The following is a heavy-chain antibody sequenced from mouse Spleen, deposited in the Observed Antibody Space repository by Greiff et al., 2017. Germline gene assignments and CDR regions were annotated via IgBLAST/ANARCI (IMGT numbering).Heavy chain of an antibody. D-gene: IGHD1-1*01. Sequence: EVQLQESGPGLVKPSQSLSLTCTVTGYSITSDYAWNWIRQFPGNKLEWMGYISYSGSTSYNPSLKSRISITRDTSKNQFFLQLNSVTTEDTATYYCARMGAYYGSSFYAMDYWGQGTSVTVSS. J-gene: IGHJ4*01. CDR3: ARMGAYYGSSFYAMDY. CDR1: GYSITSDYA. V-gene: IGHV3-2*02. CDR2: ISYSGST.